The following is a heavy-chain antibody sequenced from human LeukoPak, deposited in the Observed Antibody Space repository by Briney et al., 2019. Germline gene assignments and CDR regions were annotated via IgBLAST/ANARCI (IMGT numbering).Heavy chain of an antibody. J-gene: IGHJ5*02. CDR3: ASSYYDFWSGYQNWFDP. CDR2: IYTSGST. D-gene: IGHD3-3*01. Sequence: PSETLSLTCTASGGSISSYYWSWIRQPAGKGLEWIGRIYTSGSTNYNPSLKSRVTMSVDTSKNQFSLKLSSVTAADTAVYYCASSYYDFWSGYQNWFDPWGQGTLVTVSS. V-gene: IGHV4-4*07. CDR1: GGSISSYY.